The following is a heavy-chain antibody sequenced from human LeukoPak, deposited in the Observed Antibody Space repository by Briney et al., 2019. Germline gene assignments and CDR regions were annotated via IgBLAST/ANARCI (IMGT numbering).Heavy chain of an antibody. J-gene: IGHJ4*02. D-gene: IGHD3-10*01. CDR2: INPNSGGT. Sequence: ASVKVSCKASGYTFTGYYMHWVRQAPGQGLEWMGWINPNSGGTNYAQKFQGRVTMTRDTSISTAYMELSRLRSDDTAVYYCARALGLVRGAPGYWGQGTLVTVSP. CDR3: ARALGLVRGAPGY. V-gene: IGHV1-2*02. CDR1: GYTFTGYY.